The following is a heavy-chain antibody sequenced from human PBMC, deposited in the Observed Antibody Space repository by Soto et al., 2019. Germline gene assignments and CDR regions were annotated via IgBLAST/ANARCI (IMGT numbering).Heavy chain of an antibody. J-gene: IGHJ5*02. CDR3: ARTPYSSSSGGNWFDP. CDR1: GDSVSSNSAA. Sequence: LSQTLSLTCAISGDSVSSNSAAWNWIRQSPSRGLEWLGRTYYRSKWYNDYAVSVKSRITINPDTSKNQFSLQLNSVTPEDTAVYYCARTPYSSSSGGNWFDPWGQGTLVTVSS. CDR2: TYYRSKWYN. D-gene: IGHD6-6*01. V-gene: IGHV6-1*01.